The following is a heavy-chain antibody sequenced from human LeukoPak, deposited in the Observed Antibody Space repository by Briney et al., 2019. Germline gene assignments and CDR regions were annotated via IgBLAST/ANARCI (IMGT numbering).Heavy chain of an antibody. CDR3: AKVDYGDYYFDY. Sequence: GGSLRLSCAASGFTFSSYAMSWVRQAPGKGLEWVSFISDSGGSTYYADSVKGRFTISRDNSKNTLYLQMNSLRAEDTAVYYCAKVDYGDYYFDYWGQGTLVTVSS. J-gene: IGHJ4*02. CDR2: ISDSGGST. CDR1: GFTFSSYA. D-gene: IGHD4-17*01. V-gene: IGHV3-23*01.